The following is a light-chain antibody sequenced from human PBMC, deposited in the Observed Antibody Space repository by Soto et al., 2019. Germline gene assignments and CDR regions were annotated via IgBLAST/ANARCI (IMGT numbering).Light chain of an antibody. CDR1: QSISNS. CDR3: QQYSDWPIT. CDR2: GAS. J-gene: IGKJ5*01. V-gene: IGKV3-15*01. Sequence: EVVLTQSPATLSVSPGERATLSCRASQSISNSLVWYQQKPGQAPRLLISGASTRATGIPARFRGSGSGTAFTLTISSVQSEDFAVYYCQQYSDWPITFGQGTRLEI.